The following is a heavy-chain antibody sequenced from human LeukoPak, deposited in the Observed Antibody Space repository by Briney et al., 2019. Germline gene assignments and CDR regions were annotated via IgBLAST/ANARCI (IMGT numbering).Heavy chain of an antibody. J-gene: IGHJ4*02. D-gene: IGHD2-15*01. V-gene: IGHV1-2*02. Sequence: GASVKVSCKASGYTFTGYYMHWVRQAPGQGLEWMGWINPNSGGTNYAQKFQGRVTMTRDTSISTAYMELSRLRSDDTAVYYCARDQEVVVVVAATSLDYWGQGTLVTVSS. CDR1: GYTFTGYY. CDR2: INPNSGGT. CDR3: ARDQEVVVVVAATSLDY.